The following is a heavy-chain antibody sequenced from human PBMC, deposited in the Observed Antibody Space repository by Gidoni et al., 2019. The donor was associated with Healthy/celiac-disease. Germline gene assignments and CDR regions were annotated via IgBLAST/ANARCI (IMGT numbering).Heavy chain of an antibody. Sequence: EVQLVESGGGLIQPGGSLRLYCAASGFTVSSNYMSWVRQAQGKGLEWVSVIYSGGITYYADSVQGRFTISRDNSKNTLYLQMNSLRAEDTAVYYCARDSFWGVGDSYYYYYGMDVWGQGTTVTVSS. CDR1: GFTVSSNY. V-gene: IGHV3-53*01. J-gene: IGHJ6*02. CDR2: IYSGGIT. D-gene: IGHD3-16*01. CDR3: ARDSFWGVGDSYYYYYGMDV.